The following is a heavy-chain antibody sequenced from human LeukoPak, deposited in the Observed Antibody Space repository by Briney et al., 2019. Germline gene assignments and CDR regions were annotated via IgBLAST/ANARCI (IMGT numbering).Heavy chain of an antibody. CDR3: ATESTHVYYYDSYTD. D-gene: IGHD3-22*01. CDR1: GYSFTDYN. CDR2: IKPDGGDT. Sequence: ASVKVSCKTSGYSFTDYNLHWVRQAPGQRLEWMGIIKPDGGDTNYAQKFQGRVFMTRDTSTSTVYMELSRLRSDDTAVYYCATESTHVYYYDSYTDWGQGTLVTVSS. J-gene: IGHJ4*02. V-gene: IGHV1-46*01.